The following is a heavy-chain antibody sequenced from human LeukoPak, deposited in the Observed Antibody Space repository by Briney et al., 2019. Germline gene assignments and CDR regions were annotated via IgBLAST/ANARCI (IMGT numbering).Heavy chain of an antibody. CDR1: GGSISSGDYY. D-gene: IGHD3-16*01. CDR2: IYYSGST. Sequence: PSETLSLTCTVSGGSISSGDYYWSWIRQPPGKGLEWIGYIYYSGSTYYNPSLKSRVTISVDTSKNQFSLKLSSVAAADTAVYYCARVEGPPKSMITFGGVTSYGMDVWGQGTTVTVSS. J-gene: IGHJ6*02. V-gene: IGHV4-30-4*01. CDR3: ARVEGPPKSMITFGGVTSYGMDV.